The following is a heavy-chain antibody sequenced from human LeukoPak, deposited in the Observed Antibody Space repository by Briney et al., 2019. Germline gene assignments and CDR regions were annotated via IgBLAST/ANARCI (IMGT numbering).Heavy chain of an antibody. D-gene: IGHD5-12*01. CDR2: ISGSGGST. CDR1: GFTFSSYT. CDR3: AKDGGRSGYDLEGAFDI. Sequence: PGGSLRLSCAASGFTFSSYTMNWVRQAPGKGLEWVSAISGSGGSTYYADSVKGRFTISRDNSKNTLYLQMNSLRAEDTAVYYCAKDGGRSGYDLEGAFDIWGQGTMVTVSS. V-gene: IGHV3-23*01. J-gene: IGHJ3*02.